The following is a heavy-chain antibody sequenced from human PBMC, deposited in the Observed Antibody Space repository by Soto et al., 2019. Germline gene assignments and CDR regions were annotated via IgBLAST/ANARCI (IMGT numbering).Heavy chain of an antibody. V-gene: IGHV1-3*01. CDR2: INGGNGNT. D-gene: IGHD6-25*01. CDR3: VRDGVAAGNINFDY. CDR1: GYTFTHYA. J-gene: IGHJ4*02. Sequence: GASVKVSCKASGYTFTHYAMHWVRQAPGQRLEWMGWINGGNGNTKYSQKFQERATITRDTSASTAYIELSSLRSEDTAVYYCVRDGVAAGNINFDYWGQGTLVTVSS.